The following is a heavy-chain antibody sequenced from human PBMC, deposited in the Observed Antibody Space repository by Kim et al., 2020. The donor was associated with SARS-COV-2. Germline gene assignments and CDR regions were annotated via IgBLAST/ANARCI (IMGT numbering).Heavy chain of an antibody. CDR1: GFTFSSHA. J-gene: IGHJ4*02. Sequence: GGSLRLSCAASGFTFSSHAMNWVRQAPGKGLEWVSGISGSGGSIHYADSVKGRFTISRDNSKNTLYLQMNSLRAEDTAVYYCAKDPSSGYYQRFDYWGQGTLVTVSS. D-gene: IGHD3-22*01. CDR3: AKDPSSGYYQRFDY. CDR2: ISGSGGSI. V-gene: IGHV3-23*01.